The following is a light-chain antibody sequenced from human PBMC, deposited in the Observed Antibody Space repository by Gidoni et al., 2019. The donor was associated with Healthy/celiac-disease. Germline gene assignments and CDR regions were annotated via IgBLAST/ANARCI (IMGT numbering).Light chain of an antibody. CDR3: QQSYSTPRT. Sequence: ITCRASQSISSYLNWYQQKPGKAPKLLIYAASSLQSRVPSRFSGSGSGTDFTLTSSSLQHEDFATYYWQQSYSTPRTFGQGTKVEIK. V-gene: IGKV1-39*01. J-gene: IGKJ1*01. CDR2: AAS. CDR1: QSISSY.